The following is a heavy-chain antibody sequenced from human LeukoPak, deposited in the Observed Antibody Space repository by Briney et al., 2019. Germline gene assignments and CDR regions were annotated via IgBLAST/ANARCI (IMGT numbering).Heavy chain of an antibody. CDR3: AKDNTAMAPNDAFDI. CDR1: GFTFDDYA. D-gene: IGHD5-18*01. J-gene: IGHJ3*02. Sequence: PGGSLRLSCAASGFTFDDYAMHWVRQAPGKGLEWVSGISWNSGSIGYADTVKGRFTISRDNAKNSLYLQMNSLRAEDTALYYCAKDNTAMAPNDAFDIWGQGTMVTVSS. V-gene: IGHV3-9*01. CDR2: ISWNSGSI.